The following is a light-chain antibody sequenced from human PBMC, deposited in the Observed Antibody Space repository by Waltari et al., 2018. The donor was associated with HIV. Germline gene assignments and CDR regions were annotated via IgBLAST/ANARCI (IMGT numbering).Light chain of an antibody. V-gene: IGLV1-44*01. CDR2: TND. CDR3: SAWDVSLNGVV. J-gene: IGLJ2*01. CDR1: SSNIGSRS. Sequence: QSVMTQPPSASGNPGQRVTIACSGTSSNIGSRSVTWYQHFPGTAPQLLMFTNDQRPSGVPDRFSGSKSGTSASLTISGLHSGDEGVYYCSAWDVSLNGVVFGGGTKLTVL.